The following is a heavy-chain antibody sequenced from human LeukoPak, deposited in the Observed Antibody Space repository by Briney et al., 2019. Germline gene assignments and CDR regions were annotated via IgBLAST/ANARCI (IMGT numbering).Heavy chain of an antibody. J-gene: IGHJ3*02. CDR2: IFHSGNN. CDR1: SGSINTTNW. V-gene: IGHV4-4*02. D-gene: IGHD3-3*01. CDR3: ARWRGLRERQYAFDI. Sequence: PSGNLSLNCAVSSGSINTTNWWSRARQPPLEGLEWMGQIFHSGNNKYNPSLKSRVTISVDTCNNHFPLKMRTVPATDVSVYYCARWRGLRERQYAFDIWGQGTMVTVSS.